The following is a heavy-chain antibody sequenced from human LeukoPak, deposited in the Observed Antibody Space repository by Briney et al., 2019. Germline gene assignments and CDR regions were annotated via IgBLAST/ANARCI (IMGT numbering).Heavy chain of an antibody. V-gene: IGHV3-23*01. J-gene: IGHJ4*02. D-gene: IGHD2-2*01. Sequence: GGSLRLSCAASGLTFTSYVMTWVRQAPGKGLEWVSSISTSGTNTYYADSVKGRFTISRDNSKNTLYLQMNSLRAEDTAVYSCARALSRTRSGTYQYYFDYWGQGTLVTVSS. CDR1: GLTFTSYV. CDR3: ARALSRTRSGTYQYYFDY. CDR2: ISTSGTNT.